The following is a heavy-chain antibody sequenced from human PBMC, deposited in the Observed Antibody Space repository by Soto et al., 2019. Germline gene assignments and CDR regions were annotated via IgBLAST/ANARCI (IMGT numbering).Heavy chain of an antibody. J-gene: IGHJ4*02. CDR1: GYTFTSYG. CDR3: ARGSYGDS. CDR2: ISAHNGNT. V-gene: IGHV1-18*01. Sequence: QVHLVQSGAEVKKPGASVKVSCKASGYTFTSYGITWVRQAPGQGLEWMGWISAHNGNTDYAQKLQGRVIVTRDTSKSTTYMELRRLRSDDTAVYYCARGSYGDSWGQGAPVTVSS. D-gene: IGHD1-26*01.